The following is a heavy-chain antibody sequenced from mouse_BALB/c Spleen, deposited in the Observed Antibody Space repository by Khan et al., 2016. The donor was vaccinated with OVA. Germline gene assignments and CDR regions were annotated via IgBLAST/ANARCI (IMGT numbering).Heavy chain of an antibody. CDR1: GFTFSDYY. D-gene: IGHD2-3*01. CDR3: AREGDDGGLAY. V-gene: IGHV5-12*02. J-gene: IGHJ3*01. Sequence: EVELVESGGGLVQPGGSLKLSCATSGFTFSDYYMYWVRQTPEKRLEWVAYLSNRGTTTYYPDTVRGRFTISRDNAKNTLYLQMSRLESEDTAMYCCAREGDDGGLAYWGQGTLVTVSA. CDR2: LSNRGTTT.